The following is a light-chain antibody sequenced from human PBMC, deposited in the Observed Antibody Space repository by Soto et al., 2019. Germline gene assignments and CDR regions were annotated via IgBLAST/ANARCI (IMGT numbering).Light chain of an antibody. CDR1: QSISSY. CDR3: QQSYSTPFFT. J-gene: IGKJ3*01. CDR2: AAS. V-gene: IGKV1-39*01. Sequence: DLQMTQSPSSLSASVGDRVTITCRASQSISSYLNWYQQKPGKAPKLLIYAASSLQSGVPSRFSGSGSGTDFTLTISSLQPEDFATYYCQQSYSTPFFTFGPGTKVDIK.